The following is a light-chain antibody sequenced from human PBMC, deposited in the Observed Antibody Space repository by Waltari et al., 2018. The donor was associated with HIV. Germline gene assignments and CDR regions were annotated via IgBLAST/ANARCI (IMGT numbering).Light chain of an antibody. Sequence: IQVTQSPSSLSASVGDRVTITCQASQDINKYLNWYQQRLGKAPKLLIYDASNLETGVPSRFSGAGSGTEFTFNISSLQPEDFATYYCQQYEKLPLTFGEGNRVDIK. CDR1: QDINKY. V-gene: IGKV1-33*01. CDR3: QQYEKLPLT. J-gene: IGKJ3*01. CDR2: DAS.